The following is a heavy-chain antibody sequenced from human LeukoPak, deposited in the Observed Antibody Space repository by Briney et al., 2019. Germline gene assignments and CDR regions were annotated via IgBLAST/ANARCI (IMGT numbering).Heavy chain of an antibody. Sequence: PGGSLRLSCAVSGFSISNYWMSWVRHIPGKGLEWVANINQDGSEKYYVDSVKGRFTISRDNAKNTLYLQMNSLRAEDTAVYYCARSPNCGGDCSWGQGTLVTVSS. V-gene: IGHV3-7*02. CDR3: ARSPNCGGDCS. D-gene: IGHD2-21*02. CDR2: INQDGSEK. CDR1: GFSISNYW. J-gene: IGHJ5*02.